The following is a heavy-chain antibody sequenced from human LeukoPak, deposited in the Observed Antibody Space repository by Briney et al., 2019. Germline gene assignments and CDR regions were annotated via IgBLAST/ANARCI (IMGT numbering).Heavy chain of an antibody. J-gene: IGHJ4*02. V-gene: IGHV3-23*01. Sequence: GGTQRLSCAASGFTFSHYGMNWVRQAPGKGLEWVSGIRADGITTYYADSVKGRFTISRDNSKNTVWLQMNSLRAEDTAIYYCANDLGWIQLNLGRGQGTLVTVSS. CDR2: IRADGITT. CDR1: GFTFSHYG. CDR3: ANDLGWIQLNLG. D-gene: IGHD5-18*01.